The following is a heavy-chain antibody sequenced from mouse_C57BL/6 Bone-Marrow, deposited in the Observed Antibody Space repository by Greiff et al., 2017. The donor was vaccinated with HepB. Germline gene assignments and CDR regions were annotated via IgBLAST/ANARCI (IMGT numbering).Heavy chain of an antibody. CDR2: FHPYNDDT. Sequence: QVQLKQSGAELVKPGASVKMSCKASGYTFTTYPIEWMKQNHGKSLEWIGNFHPYNDDTKYNEKFKGKATLTVEKSSSTVYLDLSRLTSDDSAVYYCAIRQLRLGYAMDYWGQGTSVTVSS. CDR1: GYTFTTYP. D-gene: IGHD3-2*02. CDR3: AIRQLRLGYAMDY. J-gene: IGHJ4*01. V-gene: IGHV1-47*01.